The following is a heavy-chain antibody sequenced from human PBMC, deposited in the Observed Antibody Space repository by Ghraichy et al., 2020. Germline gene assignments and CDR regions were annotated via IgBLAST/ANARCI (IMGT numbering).Heavy chain of an antibody. J-gene: IGHJ4*02. Sequence: GGSLRLSCAASGFTFSSYSMNWVRQAPGKGLEWVSFISSSRSYIYNADSVKGRFTISRDNAKNSLYLQMNSLRAEDTAVYYCARGPYGDYVSERAEFDYWGQGTLVTVSS. CDR3: ARGPYGDYVSERAEFDY. CDR1: GFTFSSYS. CDR2: ISSSRSYI. V-gene: IGHV3-21*01. D-gene: IGHD4-17*01.